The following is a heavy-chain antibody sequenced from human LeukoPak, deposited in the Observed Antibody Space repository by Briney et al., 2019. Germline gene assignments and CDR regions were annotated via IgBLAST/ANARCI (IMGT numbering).Heavy chain of an antibody. V-gene: IGHV4-59*01. J-gene: IGHJ4*02. CDR2: IYYSGST. CDR3: ARGITLHFDY. D-gene: IGHD1-14*01. Sequence: KPSETLSLTFTVSGGSISRYYWSWIRQPPRKGLEWIGYIYYSGSTNYNPSLKSRVTISVDTSKNQFSLKLSSVTAADTAVYYCARGITLHFDYWGQGTLVTVSS. CDR1: GGSISRYY.